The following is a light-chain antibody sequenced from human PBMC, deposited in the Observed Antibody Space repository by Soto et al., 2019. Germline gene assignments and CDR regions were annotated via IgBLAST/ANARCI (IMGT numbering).Light chain of an antibody. J-gene: IGLJ2*01. Sequence: QSALTQPASVSGSPGQSITISCTGTSNDVGGYNYVSWYQQHPGKAPKLMIYDVTNRPSGVSNRFSGSKSGNTASLTISGLQAEDEADYYCSSYTTSSTLAFGGGTKLTVL. CDR3: SSYTTSSTLA. CDR1: SNDVGGYNY. CDR2: DVT. V-gene: IGLV2-14*01.